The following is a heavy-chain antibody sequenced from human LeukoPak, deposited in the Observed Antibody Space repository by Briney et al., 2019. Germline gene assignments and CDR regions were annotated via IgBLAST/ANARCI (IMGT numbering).Heavy chain of an antibody. CDR3: ARATDSSVGFDY. J-gene: IGHJ4*02. Sequence: GGSLRLSCVASGFTFSSYDMHWVRQATGKGLEWVSAIGTAGDTYYPGSVKGRFTISRENAKNSLYLQMNSLRAGDTAVYYCARATDSSVGFDYWGQGTLVTVSS. D-gene: IGHD3-22*01. V-gene: IGHV3-13*01. CDR1: GFTFSSYD. CDR2: IGTAGDT.